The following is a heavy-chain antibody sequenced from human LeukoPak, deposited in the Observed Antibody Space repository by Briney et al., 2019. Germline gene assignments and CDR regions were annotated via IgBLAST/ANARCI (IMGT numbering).Heavy chain of an antibody. D-gene: IGHD6-13*01. J-gene: IGHJ4*02. CDR2: IYHSGST. Sequence: SQTLSLTCTVSGGSISSGGYYWSWIRQPPGKGLEWIGYIYHSGSTYHNPSLKSRVTISVDRSKNQFSLKLSSVTAADTAVYYCARAIAAAGIDYWGQGTLVTVSS. CDR3: ARAIAAAGIDY. CDR1: GGSISSGGYY. V-gene: IGHV4-30-2*01.